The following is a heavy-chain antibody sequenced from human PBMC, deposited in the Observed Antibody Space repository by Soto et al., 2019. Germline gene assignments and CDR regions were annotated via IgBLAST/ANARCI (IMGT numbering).Heavy chain of an antibody. D-gene: IGHD4-17*01. CDR2: IWYDGTNK. Sequence: QVQLVESGGGVVQPGRSLRLSCATSGFTFSSYGMHWVRQGPGKGLEWVAVIWYDGTNKYYAASVNGRFTISRDDSKITLYLQMYSLRAEDTAVYYCARGPMTAVTTWGDWYFDLWGRGTLVTVSS. CDR3: ARGPMTAVTTWGDWYFDL. J-gene: IGHJ2*01. CDR1: GFTFSSYG. V-gene: IGHV3-33*01.